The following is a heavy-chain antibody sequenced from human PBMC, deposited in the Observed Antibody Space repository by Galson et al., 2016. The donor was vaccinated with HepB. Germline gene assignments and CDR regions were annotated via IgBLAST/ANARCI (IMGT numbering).Heavy chain of an antibody. CDR2: IDPSDSYT. Sequence: QSGAEVKKPGESLRISCKDSGYSFSTYWIIWVRQMPGKGLEWMGRIDPSDSYTNYSPTFPGHVTISADKSISTAYLQWSSLQASDTGIYYCSRPGSSAGELYYYYGMDVWGQGTTVTVSS. V-gene: IGHV5-10-1*01. CDR3: SRPGSSAGELYYYYGMDV. CDR1: GYSFSTYW. J-gene: IGHJ6*02. D-gene: IGHD2-15*01.